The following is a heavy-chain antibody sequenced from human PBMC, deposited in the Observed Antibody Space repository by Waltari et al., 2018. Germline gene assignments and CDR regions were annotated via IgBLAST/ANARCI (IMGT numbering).Heavy chain of an antibody. D-gene: IGHD3-10*01. CDR2: GSPCFNTT. V-gene: IGHV1-69*12. Sequence: QVQLVQSGAEVKKPGSSVKVSCETSGGAFTNYAITWVRQAPGQGLECMGGGSPCFNTTNSAPKFQDRRTITADASTNTAYMELSSLRSDDTAVYYCARDHYYGSGSYYDYWGQGTLVTVSS. CDR1: GGAFTNYA. CDR3: ARDHYYGSGSYYDY. J-gene: IGHJ4*02.